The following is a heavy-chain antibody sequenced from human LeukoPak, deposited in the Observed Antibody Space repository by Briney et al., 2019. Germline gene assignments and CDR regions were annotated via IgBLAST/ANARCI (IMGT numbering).Heavy chain of an antibody. CDR3: AKKGYYDGSGYYMYYFDH. J-gene: IGHJ4*02. CDR2: ISGSGGTA. Sequence: GGSLRLSCTASGFTVSTNYMSWVRQAPGKGLEWVSAISGSGGTAYYADSVKGRFTIPRDNSKNTLYLQMNSLRAEDTAVYYCAKKGYYDGSGYYMYYFDHWGQGTLVTVSS. V-gene: IGHV3-23*01. CDR1: GFTVSTNY. D-gene: IGHD3-22*01.